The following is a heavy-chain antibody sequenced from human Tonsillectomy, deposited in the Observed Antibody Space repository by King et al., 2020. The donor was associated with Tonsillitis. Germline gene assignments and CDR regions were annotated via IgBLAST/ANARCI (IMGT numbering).Heavy chain of an antibody. CDR2: IDPNGGST. CDR1: GYTFTNYY. V-gene: IGHV1-46*03. CDR3: ARYRGLETGGLDP. J-gene: IGHJ5*02. Sequence: QLVQSGAEVKKPGASVKVSCKSSGYTFTNYYMHWVRQAPGQGLEWMGIIDPNGGSTNYAQNFQGRVTMTRDTSTSTVYMELSNLRSEDTAVYYCARYRGLETGGLDPWGQGTLVTVSS. D-gene: IGHD1-1*01.